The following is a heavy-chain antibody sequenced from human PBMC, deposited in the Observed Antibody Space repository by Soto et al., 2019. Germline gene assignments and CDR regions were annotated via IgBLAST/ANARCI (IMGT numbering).Heavy chain of an antibody. V-gene: IGHV3-9*01. D-gene: IGHD6-19*01. CDR3: PKDSEVVGTWGVFAY. J-gene: IGHJ4*02. CDR1: GFTFDDYA. CDR2: ISWNSGSI. Sequence: GGSLRLSCAASGFTFDDYAMHWVRQAPGKGLEWVSGISWNSGSIGYADSVKGRFTISRDNAKNSLYLQMNSLRAEDTALYYCPKDSEVVGTWGVFAYWGQGTLVTVSS.